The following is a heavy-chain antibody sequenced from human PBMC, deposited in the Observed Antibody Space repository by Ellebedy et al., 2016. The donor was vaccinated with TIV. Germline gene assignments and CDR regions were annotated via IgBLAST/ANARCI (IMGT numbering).Heavy chain of an antibody. Sequence: SETLSLTCTVSGGSISSYYWSWIRQPPGKGLEWIGYIYYSGTSNYNPSLNSPVTISVDKSKNQFSLTLNSVTSADTAVYYCARISGWNSGGSYYFDYWGQGTLVTVSS. D-gene: IGHD6-19*01. CDR3: ARISGWNSGGSYYFDY. CDR2: IYYSGTS. CDR1: GGSISSYY. V-gene: IGHV4-59*01. J-gene: IGHJ4*02.